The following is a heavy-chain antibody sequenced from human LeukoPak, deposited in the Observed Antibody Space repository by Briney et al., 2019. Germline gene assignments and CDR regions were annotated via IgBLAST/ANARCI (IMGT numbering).Heavy chain of an antibody. CDR2: IYYSGST. CDR1: GGSISSYY. Sequence: PSETLSLTCTVSGGSISSYYWSWIRQPPGKGLEWIGYIYYSGSTNYNPSLKSRVTISVDTYKNQFSLKLSSVTAADTAVYYCARDKDLHGMDVWGQGTTVTVSS. V-gene: IGHV4-59*01. CDR3: ARDKDLHGMDV. J-gene: IGHJ6*02.